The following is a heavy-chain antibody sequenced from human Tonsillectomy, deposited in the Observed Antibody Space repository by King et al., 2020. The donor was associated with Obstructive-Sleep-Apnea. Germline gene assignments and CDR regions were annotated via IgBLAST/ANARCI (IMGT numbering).Heavy chain of an antibody. D-gene: IGHD5-18*01. CDR3: ARDDPDTAYDY. CDR1: GGSISSSSYY. J-gene: IGHJ4*02. V-gene: IGHV4-39*07. Sequence: VQLQESGPGLVKPSETLSLTCTVSGGSISSSSYYWGWFRQPPGKGLEWFGSTYYSGSTYYNPSLKSRVTISVDTSKNQFSLKLSSVTAADTAVYYCARDDPDTAYDYWGQGTLVTVSS. CDR2: TYYSGST.